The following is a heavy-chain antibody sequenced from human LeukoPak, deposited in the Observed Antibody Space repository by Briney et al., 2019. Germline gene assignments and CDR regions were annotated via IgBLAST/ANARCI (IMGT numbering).Heavy chain of an antibody. V-gene: IGHV3-11*06. Sequence: GGSLRLSCAASGFTFSDYYVSWIRQAPGTGLEWVSYISSSSSYTNYADSVKGRFTISRDNAQKSLYLQMNSLRAEDTAVYYCARVGYSSGWYFDYWGQGTLVTVSS. CDR2: ISSSSSYT. D-gene: IGHD6-19*01. CDR3: ARVGYSSGWYFDY. CDR1: GFTFSDYY. J-gene: IGHJ4*02.